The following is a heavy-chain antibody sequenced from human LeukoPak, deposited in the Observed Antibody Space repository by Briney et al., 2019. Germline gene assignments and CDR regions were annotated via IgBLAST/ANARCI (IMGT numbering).Heavy chain of an antibody. CDR2: MNPNSGNT. D-gene: IGHD3-10*01. V-gene: IGHV1-8*01. Sequence: LGASVKVSCKASGYTFTSYDINWVRQATGQGLEWMGWMNPNSGNTGYAQKFQGRVTMTRNTSISTAYMELSSLRSEDTAVYYCARDWSSELLWFGELSHPYYYYYYGMDVWGQGTTVAVSS. CDR3: ARDWSSELLWFGELSHPYYYYYYGMDV. J-gene: IGHJ6*02. CDR1: GYTFTSYD.